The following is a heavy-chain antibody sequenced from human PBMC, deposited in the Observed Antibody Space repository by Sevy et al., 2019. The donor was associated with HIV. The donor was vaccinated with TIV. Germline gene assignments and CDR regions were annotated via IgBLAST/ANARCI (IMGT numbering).Heavy chain of an antibody. D-gene: IGHD7-27*01. J-gene: IGHJ4*02. Sequence: GGSLRLSCAASGFTFSHHNMNWVRQAPGKGLEWISYISKSGSTTYFADSVRGRFNISRDNAKSSLFLEMHSLTDEDTAVYYCAREENRELGTIPLDSWGRGIQVTVSS. CDR2: ISKSGSTT. CDR3: AREENRELGTIPLDS. V-gene: IGHV3-48*02. CDR1: GFTFSHHN.